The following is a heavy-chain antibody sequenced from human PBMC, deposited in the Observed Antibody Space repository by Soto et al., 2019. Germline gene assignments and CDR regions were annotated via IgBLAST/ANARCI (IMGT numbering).Heavy chain of an antibody. CDR1: GFTFSTNA. CDR3: TKDNNWDDPG. Sequence: GGSLRLSCAASGFTFSTNAMTWVRQAPGKGLEWVSIIGGDSRTTFYADSVEGRFTVSRDNSKNTVYLDMNSLRGEDTAIYYCTKDNNWDDPGWGQGTLVTVSS. J-gene: IGHJ4*02. CDR2: IGGDSRTT. V-gene: IGHV3-23*01. D-gene: IGHD1-1*01.